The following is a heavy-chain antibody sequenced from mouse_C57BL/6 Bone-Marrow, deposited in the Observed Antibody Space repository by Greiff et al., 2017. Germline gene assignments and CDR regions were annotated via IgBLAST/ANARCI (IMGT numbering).Heavy chain of an antibody. D-gene: IGHD2-5*01. CDR2: IHPSDSDT. V-gene: IGHV1-74*01. Sequence: QVQLQQPGAELVKPGASVKVSCKASGYTFTSYWMHWVKQRPGQGLEWIGRIHPSDSDTNYNQKFKGKATLTVDKSSSTAYMQLSSLTSEDSAVYYCAIPYDSNYEGFHYYAMDYWGQGTSVTVSS. J-gene: IGHJ4*01. CDR3: AIPYDSNYEGFHYYAMDY. CDR1: GYTFTSYW.